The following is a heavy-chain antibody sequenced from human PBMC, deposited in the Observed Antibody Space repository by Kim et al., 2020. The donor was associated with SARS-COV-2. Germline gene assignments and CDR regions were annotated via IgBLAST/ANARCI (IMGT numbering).Heavy chain of an antibody. V-gene: IGHV7-4-1*02. CDR3: ARARKTTYDWFDP. J-gene: IGHJ5*02. D-gene: IGHD1-7*01. Sequence: YAQGFTGRFVFSVDTSVSTAYLQISSLKAEDTAVYYCARARKTTYDWFDPWGQGTLVTVSS.